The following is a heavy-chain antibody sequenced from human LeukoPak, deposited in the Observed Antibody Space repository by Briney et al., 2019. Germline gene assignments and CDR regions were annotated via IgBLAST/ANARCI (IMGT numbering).Heavy chain of an antibody. J-gene: IGHJ1*01. Sequence: GGSLRLSCAASGFTFSTYWMHWVRQAPGKGLVWVSRIKSDGSTNYADSVKGRFTISRDNAKNTVSLQMNSLRAEDTGVYYCARAPSEIGGYYPEYFRHWAQGTLVTVSS. CDR3: ARAPSEIGGYYPEYFRH. V-gene: IGHV3-74*01. D-gene: IGHD3-22*01. CDR1: GFTFSTYW. CDR2: IKSDGST.